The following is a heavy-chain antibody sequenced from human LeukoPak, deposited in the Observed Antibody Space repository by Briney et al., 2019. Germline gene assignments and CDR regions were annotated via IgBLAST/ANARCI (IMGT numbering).Heavy chain of an antibody. CDR2: INHSGST. V-gene: IGHV4-34*01. J-gene: IGHJ2*01. Sequence: GSLRLSCAASGFTFSSYEMNWIRQPPGKGLEWIGEINHSGSTNYNPSLKSRVTISVDTSKKQFSLKLSSVTAADTAVYYCARLSSSWYQDWYFDLWGRGTLVTVSS. CDR1: GFTFSSYE. CDR3: ARLSSSWYQDWYFDL. D-gene: IGHD6-13*01.